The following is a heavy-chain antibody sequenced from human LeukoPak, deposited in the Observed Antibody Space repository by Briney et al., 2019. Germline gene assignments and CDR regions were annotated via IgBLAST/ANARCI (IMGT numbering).Heavy chain of an antibody. V-gene: IGHV4-59*01. CDR3: AKSFPSRSHAPIDY. D-gene: IGHD1-26*01. Sequence: SETLSLTCTVSGGSISSYYWSWIRQPPGKGLEWIGYIYYSGSTNYNPSLKSRVTISVDASKNQFSLKLSSVTAADPAVYYCAKSFPSRSHAPIDYWGQGTLVTVSS. CDR2: IYYSGST. J-gene: IGHJ4*02. CDR1: GGSISSYY.